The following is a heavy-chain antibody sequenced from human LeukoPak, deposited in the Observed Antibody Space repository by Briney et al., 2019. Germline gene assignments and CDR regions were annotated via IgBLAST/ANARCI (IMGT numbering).Heavy chain of an antibody. D-gene: IGHD6-13*01. Sequence: ASVKVSCKASGYTFTSYAMHWVRQAPGQRLEWMGWINAGNGNTKYSRKFQGRVTITRDTSASTAYMELSSLRSEDTAVYYCARILIAAAGEYYFDYWGQGTLVTVSS. CDR1: GYTFTSYA. J-gene: IGHJ4*02. CDR3: ARILIAAAGEYYFDY. V-gene: IGHV1-3*01. CDR2: INAGNGNT.